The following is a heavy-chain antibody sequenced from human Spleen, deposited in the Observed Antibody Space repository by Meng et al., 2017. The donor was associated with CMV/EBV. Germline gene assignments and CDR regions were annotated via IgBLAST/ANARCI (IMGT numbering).Heavy chain of an antibody. V-gene: IGHV4-4*02. CDR3: ARDGNDFWSGYYYYGMDV. J-gene: IGHJ6*02. CDR2: IYHSGST. Sequence: SETLSLTCAVSGGSISSSNWWSWVRQPPGKGLEWIGEIYHSGSTNYNPSLKSRVTISVDKSKNQFSLKLSSVTAADTAVYYCARDGNDFWSGYYYYGMDVWGQGTTVTVS. CDR1: GGSISSSNW. D-gene: IGHD3-3*01.